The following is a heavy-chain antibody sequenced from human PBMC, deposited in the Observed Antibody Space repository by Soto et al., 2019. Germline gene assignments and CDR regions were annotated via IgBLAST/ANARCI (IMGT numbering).Heavy chain of an antibody. CDR2: MNPNSVNT. Sequence: QVQLVQSGAEVKKPGASVKVSCKASGYTFTSYDINWVRQDTGQGLEWMGWMNPNSVNTCYAQKFQGRVTMTRNTSISTVYMVLSSLRSEDTAVYYCARVVKFVWFGEGLYYCMDVW. CDR1: GYTFTSYD. D-gene: IGHD3-10*01. V-gene: IGHV1-8*01. J-gene: IGHJ6*01. CDR3: ARVVKFVWFGEGLYYCMDV.